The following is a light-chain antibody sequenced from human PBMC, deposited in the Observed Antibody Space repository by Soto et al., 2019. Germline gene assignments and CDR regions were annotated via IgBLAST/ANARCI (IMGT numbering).Light chain of an antibody. CDR1: SSDVGGYDY. V-gene: IGLV2-14*01. CDR2: DVS. Sequence: QSALTQPASVSGSPGQSITISCTGTSSDVGGYDYVSWYQQLPGKVPKLMIYDVSNRPSGVSNRFSGSKSGNTASLTISGLQAEDEADYYCSSYTSSSTRVFGGGTKLTVL. J-gene: IGLJ2*01. CDR3: SSYTSSSTRV.